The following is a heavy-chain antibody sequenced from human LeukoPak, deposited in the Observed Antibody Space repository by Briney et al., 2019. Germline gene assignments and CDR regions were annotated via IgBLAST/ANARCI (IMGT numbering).Heavy chain of an antibody. D-gene: IGHD4-11*01. J-gene: IGHJ6*03. CDR1: GGSISSYY. Sequence: SETLSLTCTVSGGSISSYYWSWIRQPPGKGLEWIGYIYYSRSTNYNPSLKSRVTISVDTSKNQFSLKLSSVTAADTAVYYCARDTVTTYYYYMDVWGKGTTVTVSS. CDR2: IYYSRST. V-gene: IGHV4-59*01. CDR3: ARDTVTTYYYYMDV.